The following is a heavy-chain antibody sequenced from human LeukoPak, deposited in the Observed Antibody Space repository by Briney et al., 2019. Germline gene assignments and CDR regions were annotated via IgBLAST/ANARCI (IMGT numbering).Heavy chain of an antibody. CDR2: IIPIFGTA. J-gene: IGHJ5*02. Sequence: SVKVSCTASGGTFSSYAISWVRQAPGQGLEWMGGIIPIFGTANYAQKFQGRVTITADESTSTAYMELSSLRSEDTAVYYCARVSGYYDSSGYYHPLGFDPWGQGTLVTVSS. D-gene: IGHD3-22*01. CDR1: GGTFSSYA. CDR3: ARVSGYYDSSGYYHPLGFDP. V-gene: IGHV1-69*13.